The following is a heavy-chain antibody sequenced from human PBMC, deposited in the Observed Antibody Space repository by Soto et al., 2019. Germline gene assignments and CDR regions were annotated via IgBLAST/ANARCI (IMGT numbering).Heavy chain of an antibody. CDR2: IKTDGSRI. CDR3: ARLNWPYGVDV. CDR1: GFPFSSYW. J-gene: IGHJ6*02. V-gene: IGHV3-74*03. Sequence: EVQLVESGGGLVQPGGSLRLSCAASGFPFSSYWMSWVHQDPGKGLVLVSRIKTDGSRIEYADSVKGRFTVSRDNAKSTLYLQMNKRRVEDTAVSYCARLNWPYGVDVWGHGTTVTVSS.